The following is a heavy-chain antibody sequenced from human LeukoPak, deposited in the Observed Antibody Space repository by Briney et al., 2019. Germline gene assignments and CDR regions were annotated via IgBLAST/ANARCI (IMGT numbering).Heavy chain of an antibody. CDR1: GFTFSNAW. D-gene: IGHD2-21*02. CDR2: IKSETDGGTL. Sequence: GGSLRLSCAASGFTFSNAWMTWVRQAPGKGPEWVGRIKSETDGGTLDYVAPVKGRFTISRDDSKNTLYLQMNSLKTEDTAVYYCGGDGRWFDPWGQGTLVTVSS. J-gene: IGHJ5*02. V-gene: IGHV3-15*01. CDR3: GGDGRWFDP.